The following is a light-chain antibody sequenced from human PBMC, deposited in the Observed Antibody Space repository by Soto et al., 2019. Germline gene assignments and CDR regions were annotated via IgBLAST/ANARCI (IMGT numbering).Light chain of an antibody. J-gene: IGKJ4*01. Sequence: EIVLTQSPGTLSLSPGERATLSCRASQSVISIRSAWYQQQSGQATRLLMYGASSRATGIPDRFSGSGSGTDFTLTINRLEPEDFGVYYCQQYGSSPPLTFGGGTKVEIK. CDR1: QSVISIR. V-gene: IGKV3-20*01. CDR3: QQYGSSPPLT. CDR2: GAS.